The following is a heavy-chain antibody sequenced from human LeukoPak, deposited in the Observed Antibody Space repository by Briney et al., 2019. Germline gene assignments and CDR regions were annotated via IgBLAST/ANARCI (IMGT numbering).Heavy chain of an antibody. Sequence: SETLSLTCAVYGGSFSGYYWSWIRQPPGKGLEWIGEINHSGSTNYNPSLKSRVTISVDTSKNQFSLKLSSVTAADTAVYYCARVERGYSGYDYYYYYMDVWGKGTTVTISS. J-gene: IGHJ6*03. D-gene: IGHD5-12*01. V-gene: IGHV4-34*01. CDR2: INHSGST. CDR1: GGSFSGYY. CDR3: ARVERGYSGYDYYYYYMDV.